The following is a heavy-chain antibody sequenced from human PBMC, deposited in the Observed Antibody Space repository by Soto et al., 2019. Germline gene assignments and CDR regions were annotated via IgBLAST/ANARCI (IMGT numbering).Heavy chain of an antibody. D-gene: IGHD4-17*01. CDR3: ASSPPPTVTMYSRYFDL. Sequence: QVQLVQSGAEVKKPGSSVKVSCKASGGTFSSYAINWVRQAPGQGLEWMGGIIPIFGTANYAQKFQGRVTITADKPTNTAYMELRSLRSEDTAVYYCASSPPPTVTMYSRYFDLWGRGTLATVSS. J-gene: IGHJ2*01. CDR2: IIPIFGTA. V-gene: IGHV1-69*14. CDR1: GGTFSSYA.